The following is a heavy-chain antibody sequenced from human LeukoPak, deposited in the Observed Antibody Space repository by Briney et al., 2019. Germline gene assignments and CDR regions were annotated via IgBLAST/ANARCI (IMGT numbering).Heavy chain of an antibody. D-gene: IGHD1-26*01. J-gene: IGHJ4*02. Sequence: GGSLRLSCAASGFTFSVHAMHWVRQAPGKGLEYVSTISSDGSSTYSANSVRGRFTVSRDNSKNTLYLQMGSLRAEDMAVYYCARDRSGSYTSYYFDSWGQGTLVTVSS. CDR1: GFTFSVHA. CDR3: ARDRSGSYTSYYFDS. V-gene: IGHV3-64*01. CDR2: ISSDGSST.